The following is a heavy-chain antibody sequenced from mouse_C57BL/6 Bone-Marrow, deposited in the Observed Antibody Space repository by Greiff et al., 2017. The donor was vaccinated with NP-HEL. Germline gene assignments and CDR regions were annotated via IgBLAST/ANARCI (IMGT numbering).Heavy chain of an antibody. CDR2: IDPENGDT. V-gene: IGHV14-4*01. J-gene: IGHJ3*01. CDR1: GFNITDDY. Sequence: VQLQQSGAELVRPGASVKLSCTASGFNITDDYMHWVKQRPEQGLEWIGWIDPENGDTEYASKFQGKATITADTSSNTAYLQLSSLTSEDTAVYYSTRYYYGSSSWFAYWGQGTLVTVSA. CDR3: TRYYYGSSSWFAY. D-gene: IGHD1-1*01.